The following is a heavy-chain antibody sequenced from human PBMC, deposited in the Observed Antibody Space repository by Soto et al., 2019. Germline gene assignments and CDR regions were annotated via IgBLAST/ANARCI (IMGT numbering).Heavy chain of an antibody. V-gene: IGHV4-59*01. J-gene: IGHJ4*02. CDR3: AREDGDFVYVH. CDR1: GGSIRNYY. Sequence: QVQLRESGPGLLRPSETLSLTCTVSGGSIRNYYLTRIRQSPGKGLEWIGHVFFTGSTKYSPSLESRVTISVDTSQNQFSLSLTSVTTADTAVYYCAREDGDFVYVHWGQGTLVTVSS. CDR2: VFFTGST. D-gene: IGHD4-17*01.